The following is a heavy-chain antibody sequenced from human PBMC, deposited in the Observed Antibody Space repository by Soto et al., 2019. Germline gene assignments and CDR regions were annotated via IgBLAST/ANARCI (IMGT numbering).Heavy chain of an antibody. J-gene: IGHJ4*01. D-gene: IGHD2-21*02. CDR3: ARLPKGSVVTG. Sequence: GGSLRLSCVGSGFSFRDLSMNWVRQPPGKGLQWISYISSSSENIYYADSVKGRFTVSRDNAKNTLFLQMNSLRDDDSAIYYCARLPKGSVVTGWGQGSLVTVSS. V-gene: IGHV3-48*02. CDR2: ISSSSENI. CDR1: GFSFRDLS.